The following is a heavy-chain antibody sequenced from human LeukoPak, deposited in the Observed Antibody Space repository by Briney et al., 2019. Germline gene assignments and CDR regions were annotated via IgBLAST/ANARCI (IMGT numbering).Heavy chain of an antibody. Sequence: ASVKVSCKASGYTFTGYYMHWVRQAPGQGLEWMGWINPNSGGTNYALKFQGRVTMTRDTSISTAYMELSRLRSDDTAVYYCARESSGWDFYYYYYMDVWGKGTTVTVSS. J-gene: IGHJ6*03. CDR1: GYTFTGYY. CDR2: INPNSGGT. CDR3: ARESSGWDFYYYYYMDV. D-gene: IGHD6-19*01. V-gene: IGHV1-2*02.